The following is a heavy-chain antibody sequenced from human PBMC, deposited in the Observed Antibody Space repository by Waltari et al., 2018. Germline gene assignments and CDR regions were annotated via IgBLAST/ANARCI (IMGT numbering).Heavy chain of an antibody. CDR2: IIPIFGTA. V-gene: IGHV1-69*01. Sequence: QVQLVQSGAEVKKPGSSVKVSCKASGGTFSSYAISWVRQAPGQGLGWMGGIIPIFGTANYAQKFQGRVTITADESTSTAYMELSSLRSEDTAVYYGARGKEGIQLYKIRSYYFDYWGQGTLVTVSS. J-gene: IGHJ4*02. D-gene: IGHD5-18*01. CDR1: GGTFSSYA. CDR3: ARGKEGIQLYKIRSYYFDY.